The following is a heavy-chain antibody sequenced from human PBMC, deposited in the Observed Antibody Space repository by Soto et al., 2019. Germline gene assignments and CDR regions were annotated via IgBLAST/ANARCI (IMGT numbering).Heavy chain of an antibody. CDR1: GFTFSSYS. Sequence: GGSLRLSCAASGFTFSSYSMNWVRQAPGKGLEWVSSISSSSSYIYYADSVKGRFTISRDNAKNSLYLQMNSLRAEDTAVYYCARAGVVEVPAARWFDPWGQGTLVTVSS. J-gene: IGHJ5*02. CDR3: ARAGVVEVPAARWFDP. V-gene: IGHV3-21*01. CDR2: ISSSSSYI. D-gene: IGHD2-2*01.